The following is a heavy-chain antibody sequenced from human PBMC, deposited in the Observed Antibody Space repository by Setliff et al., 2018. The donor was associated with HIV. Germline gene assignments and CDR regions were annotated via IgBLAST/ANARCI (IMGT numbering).Heavy chain of an antibody. V-gene: IGHV1-3*01. CDR1: GYTFTSYD. Sequence: ASVKVSCKTSGYTFTSYDINWVRQAPGQRLEWMGWINAGNGNTKYSQKFQGRVTITRDTSASTAYMELSSLRSEDTAVYYCARDDSSGWARSFDYWGQGTLVTVSS. J-gene: IGHJ4*02. D-gene: IGHD6-19*01. CDR2: INAGNGNT. CDR3: ARDDSSGWARSFDY.